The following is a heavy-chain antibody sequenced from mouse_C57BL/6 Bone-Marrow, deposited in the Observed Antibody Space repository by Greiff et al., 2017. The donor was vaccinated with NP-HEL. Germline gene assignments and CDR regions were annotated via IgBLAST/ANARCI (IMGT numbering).Heavy chain of an antibody. CDR2: ISYDGSN. CDR1: GYSITSGYY. V-gene: IGHV3-6*01. D-gene: IGHD1-1*01. J-gene: IGHJ4*01. Sequence: DVKLQESGPGLVKPSQSLSLTCSVTGYSITSGYYWNWIRQFPGNKLEWMGYISYDGSNNYNPSLKNRISITRDTSKNQFFLKLNSVTTEDTATYYCASPKLTVVANYAMDYWGQGTSVTVSS. CDR3: ASPKLTVVANYAMDY.